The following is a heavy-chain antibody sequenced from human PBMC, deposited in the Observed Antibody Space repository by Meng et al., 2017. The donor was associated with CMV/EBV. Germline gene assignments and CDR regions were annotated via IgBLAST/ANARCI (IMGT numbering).Heavy chain of an antibody. CDR2: ISGSGGST. CDR3: AKLEKWLVLAGLDY. J-gene: IGHJ4*02. Sequence: GGSLRPSCAASGFTSSSYAMSWVRQAPGKGLEWVSAISGSGGSTYYADSVKGRFTISRDNSKNTLYLQMNSLRAEDTAVYYCAKLEKWLVLAGLDYWGQGTLVTVSS. D-gene: IGHD6-19*01. V-gene: IGHV3-23*01. CDR1: GFTSSSYA.